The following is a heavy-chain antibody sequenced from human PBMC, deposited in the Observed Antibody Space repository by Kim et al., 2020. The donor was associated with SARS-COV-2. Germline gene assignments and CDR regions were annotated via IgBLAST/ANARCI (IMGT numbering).Heavy chain of an antibody. Sequence: FTISRDNAKNSLYLQMNSLRAEDTAVYYCARMGFKVRGVIIEGYYYGMDVWGQGTTVTVSS. D-gene: IGHD3-10*01. J-gene: IGHJ6*02. V-gene: IGHV3-11*06. CDR3: ARMGFKVRGVIIEGYYYGMDV.